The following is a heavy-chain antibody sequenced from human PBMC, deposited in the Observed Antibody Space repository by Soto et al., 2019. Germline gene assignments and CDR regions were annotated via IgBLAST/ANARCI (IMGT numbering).Heavy chain of an antibody. J-gene: IGHJ4*02. V-gene: IGHV3-21*01. Sequence: GGSLRLSCAASGFTFSSYSMNWVRQAPGKGLEWVSSISSSSSYIYYADSVKGRFTISRDNAKNSLYLQMNSLRAEDTAVYYCARVLPIKKSSGYYVDWGQATLVTVSS. CDR3: ARVLPIKKSSGYYVD. CDR1: GFTFSSYS. CDR2: ISSSSSYI. D-gene: IGHD3-22*01.